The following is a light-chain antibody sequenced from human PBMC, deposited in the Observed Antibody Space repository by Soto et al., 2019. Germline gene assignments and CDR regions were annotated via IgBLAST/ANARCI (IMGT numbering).Light chain of an antibody. J-gene: IGKJ1*01. Sequence: EVVLTQFPATLSLSPGDRATLSCRASLSLSSYLTWYQQKPGQAPRLLFYDVSNRATGVPDRLTSSGSGTDFTLTISSLEPEDFAVYYCQQRGDWPAFGQGTKVEIK. CDR2: DVS. CDR1: LSLSSY. V-gene: IGKV3-11*01. CDR3: QQRGDWPA.